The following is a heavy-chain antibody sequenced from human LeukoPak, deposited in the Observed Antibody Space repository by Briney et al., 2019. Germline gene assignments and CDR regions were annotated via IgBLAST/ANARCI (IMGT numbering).Heavy chain of an antibody. J-gene: IGHJ4*02. V-gene: IGHV3-48*04. CDR3: ARDPRFYYDSSGYYWDDY. CDR2: ISSSSSTI. D-gene: IGHD3-22*01. CDR1: GFTFSSYS. Sequence: GGSLRLSCAASGFTFSSYSVNWVRQAPGKGLEWVSYISSSSSTIYYADSVKGRFTISRDNAKNSLYLQMNSLRAEDTAVYYCARDPRFYYDSSGYYWDDYWGQGTLVTVSS.